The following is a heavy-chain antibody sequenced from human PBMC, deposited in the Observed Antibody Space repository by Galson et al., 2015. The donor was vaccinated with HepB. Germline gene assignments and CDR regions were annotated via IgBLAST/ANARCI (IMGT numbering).Heavy chain of an antibody. J-gene: IGHJ6*03. CDR1: GFTFSSYS. CDR2: ISSSGNYK. V-gene: IGHV3-21*06. CDR3: ARFRDMDV. Sequence: SLRLSCAASGFTFSSYSMNWVRQAPGKGLEWASSISSSGNYKYYGDSAKGRFTISRDNAKNSLYLQMNSLRAEDTAVYYCARFRDMDVWGKGTTVIVSS.